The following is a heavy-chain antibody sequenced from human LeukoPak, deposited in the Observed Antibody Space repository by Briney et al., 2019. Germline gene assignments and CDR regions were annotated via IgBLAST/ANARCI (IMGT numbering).Heavy chain of an antibody. CDR1: GFTFSSYA. Sequence: GGSLRLSCAASGFTFSSYAMSWVRQAPGKGLEWVSAISGSGGSTYYADSVKGRFTISRDNSKNTLYLQMNSLRAEDTAVYYCAKDKVGYCGGDCSRAAFDYWGQGTLVTVSS. CDR3: AKDKVGYCGGDCSRAAFDY. D-gene: IGHD2-21*02. V-gene: IGHV3-23*01. J-gene: IGHJ4*02. CDR2: ISGSGGST.